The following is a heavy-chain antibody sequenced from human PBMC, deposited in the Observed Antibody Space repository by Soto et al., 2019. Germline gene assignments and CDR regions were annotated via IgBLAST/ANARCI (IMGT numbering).Heavy chain of an antibody. J-gene: IGHJ6*03. V-gene: IGHV3-7*01. Sequence: EVQLVESGGGFVQPGGSLRLSCAASGFTFSSYWMSWVRQAPGKGLEWVANIKQDGSEKYYVDSVKGRFTISRDNAKNSLYLQMNRLRAEDTAVYYCASDLGLDRHYYYYYYMDVWGKGTTVTVSS. CDR1: GFTFSSYW. D-gene: IGHD1-1*01. CDR3: ASDLGLDRHYYYYYYMDV. CDR2: IKQDGSEK.